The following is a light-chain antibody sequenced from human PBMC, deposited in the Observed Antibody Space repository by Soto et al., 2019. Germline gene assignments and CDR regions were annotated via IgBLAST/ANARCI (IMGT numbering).Light chain of an antibody. Sequence: QSVLTQPPSVSGAPGQRVTISCTGSSSNIGAGYDVHWYQQLPGTAPKLLIYGNNKRPSGVPDRISGSKSGTSASLAISGLQSEDEADYFCATWDDSLNVVVFGGGTKVTVL. CDR2: GNN. V-gene: IGLV1-40*01. CDR3: ATWDDSLNVVV. CDR1: SSNIGAGYD. J-gene: IGLJ2*01.